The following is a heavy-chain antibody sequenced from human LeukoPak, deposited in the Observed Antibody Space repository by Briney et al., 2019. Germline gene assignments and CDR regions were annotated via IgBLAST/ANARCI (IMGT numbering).Heavy chain of an antibody. CDR2: IKSNDGGTT. J-gene: IGHJ4*02. Sequence: GGSLRLSCAASGFKFSNTWMSWVRQAPGKGLEWVGRIKSNDGGTTEYAAPVKGRFTISRDDSQNTLYLQINSLKTEDTAVYYCTTDTGSPKPYYFDYWGQGALVTVSS. CDR3: TTDTGSPKPYYFDY. V-gene: IGHV3-15*05. CDR1: GFKFSNTW. D-gene: IGHD1-26*01.